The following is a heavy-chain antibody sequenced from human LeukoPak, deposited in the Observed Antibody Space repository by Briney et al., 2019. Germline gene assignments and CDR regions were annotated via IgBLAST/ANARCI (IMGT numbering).Heavy chain of an antibody. CDR2: ISSSSSTI. CDR3: ARPQYSSGLYGMDV. CDR1: GFTFSSYS. D-gene: IGHD6-19*01. Sequence: SGGSLRLSCAASGFTFSSYSMNWVRQAPGKGLEWVSSISSSSSTIYYADSVKGRFTISRDNAKNSLYLQMNSLRAEDTAVYYCARPQYSSGLYGMDVWGQGTTVTVSS. V-gene: IGHV3-48*01. J-gene: IGHJ6*02.